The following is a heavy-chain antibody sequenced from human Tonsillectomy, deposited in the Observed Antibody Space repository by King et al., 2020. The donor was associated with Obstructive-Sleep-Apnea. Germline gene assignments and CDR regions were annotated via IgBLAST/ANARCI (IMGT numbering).Heavy chain of an antibody. CDR2: ICCDDDK. CDR3: AHSPSSAAPFDY. D-gene: IGHD6-25*01. V-gene: IGHV2-5*02. Sequence: TLKESGPTLVKPTQTLTLTCTFSGFSLSTSGVGVGWVRQPPGKALEWLALICCDDDKRYSPSLRSRLTITKDTSKNQVVLTMTNMDPVDTATYYCAHSPSSAAPFDYWGQGSLVTVSS. J-gene: IGHJ4*02. CDR1: GFSLSTSGVG.